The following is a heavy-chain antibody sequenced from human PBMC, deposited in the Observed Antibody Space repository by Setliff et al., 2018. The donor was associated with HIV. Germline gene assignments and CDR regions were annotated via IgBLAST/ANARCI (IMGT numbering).Heavy chain of an antibody. J-gene: IGHJ4*02. CDR1: GYTFTSCF. Sequence: ASVKVSCKASGYTFTSCFMHWVRQAPGQGLEYMGIINPSDGTTDYTQKFQDRVTIGRDTSATTAYMELRSLRSEDTAVYYCARDGWELDRGRADYFDYWGQGALVTVPQ. V-gene: IGHV1-46*01. CDR3: ARDGWELDRGRADYFDY. D-gene: IGHD3-10*01. CDR2: INPSDGTT.